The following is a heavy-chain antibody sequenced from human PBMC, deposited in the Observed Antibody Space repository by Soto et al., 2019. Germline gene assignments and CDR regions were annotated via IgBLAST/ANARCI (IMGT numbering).Heavy chain of an antibody. Sequence: SETLSLTCTVSGGSISSYYWSWIRQPPGKGLEWIGYIYYSGSTNYNPSLKSRVTISVDTSKNQFSLKLSSVTAADTAVYYCARWGYDILTGYRNFDYWGQGTLVTVPS. CDR3: ARWGYDILTGYRNFDY. CDR2: IYYSGST. V-gene: IGHV4-59*08. J-gene: IGHJ4*02. D-gene: IGHD3-9*01. CDR1: GGSISSYY.